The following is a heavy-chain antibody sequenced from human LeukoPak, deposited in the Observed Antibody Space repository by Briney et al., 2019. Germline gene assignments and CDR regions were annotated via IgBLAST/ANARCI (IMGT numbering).Heavy chain of an antibody. CDR2: IYTSGST. V-gene: IGHV4-4*09. Sequence: SETLSLTCTVSGGSISSYYWSWIRQPPGKGLEWIGYIYTSGSTNYNPSLKSRVTISVDTSKNQFSLKLSSVTAADTAVYYCARRVGSTSPYYYYYMDVWGKGTTVTVS. CDR1: GGSISSYY. J-gene: IGHJ6*03. D-gene: IGHD2-2*01. CDR3: ARRVGSTSPYYYYYMDV.